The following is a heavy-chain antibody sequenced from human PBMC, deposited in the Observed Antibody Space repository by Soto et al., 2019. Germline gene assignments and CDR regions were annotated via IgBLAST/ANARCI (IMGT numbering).Heavy chain of an antibody. CDR1: GYTLTGYY. V-gene: IGHV1-3*01. D-gene: IGHD3-16*01. J-gene: IGHJ4*02. Sequence: ASVKVSCTASGYTLTGYYMHWVRQAPGQGLEWMGWINPNNGNTKYSQKFQGRVTITRDTSASTAYMELSSLRSEDTAVYYCARSPVWAISNGRFDYWGQGTLVTVSS. CDR3: ARSPVWAISNGRFDY. CDR2: INPNNGNT.